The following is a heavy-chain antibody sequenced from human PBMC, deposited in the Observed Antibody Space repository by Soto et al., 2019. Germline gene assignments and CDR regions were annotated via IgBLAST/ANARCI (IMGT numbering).Heavy chain of an antibody. CDR2: INTNSGDT. CDR1: GYTFTVYH. D-gene: IGHD1-26*01. CDR3: ARWVGASNWFDP. Sequence: ASLKVSGKASGYTFTVYHIHLVRQAPGQGLECMGWINTNSGDTNYAQNFQGWFTMTRDTSINTAYVQLSRLGSDDTAVYYCARWVGASNWFDPWGQGTLVTVSS. V-gene: IGHV1-2*04. J-gene: IGHJ5*02.